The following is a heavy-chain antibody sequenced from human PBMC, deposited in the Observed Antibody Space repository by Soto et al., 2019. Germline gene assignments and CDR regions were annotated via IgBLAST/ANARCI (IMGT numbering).Heavy chain of an antibody. CDR1: GYSFTSYW. CDR3: ARHRGYSSSWYGEKDV. Sequence: GESLKISCKGSGYSFTSYWISWVRQMPGKGLEWMGRIDPSDSYTNYSPSFQGHVTISADKSISTAYLQWSSLKASDTAMYYCARHRGYSSSWYGEKDVWGQGTTVTVSS. CDR2: IDPSDSYT. D-gene: IGHD6-13*01. J-gene: IGHJ6*02. V-gene: IGHV5-10-1*01.